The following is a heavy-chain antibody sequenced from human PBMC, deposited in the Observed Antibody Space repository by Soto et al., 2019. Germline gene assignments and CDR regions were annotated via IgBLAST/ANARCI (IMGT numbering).Heavy chain of an antibody. CDR3: ARPHQRLILDAFEI. J-gene: IGHJ3*02. Sequence: GDSLKISCKGSGYSFTSCLIGWVRQMPGKGLEWMGIIYPGDSDTRYSPSFQGQVTISADKSISTAYLQWSSLKASDTAMYYCARPHQRLILDAFEIGGQGTMVTVSS. CDR2: IYPGDSDT. CDR1: GYSFTSCL. V-gene: IGHV5-51*01. D-gene: IGHD3-16*01.